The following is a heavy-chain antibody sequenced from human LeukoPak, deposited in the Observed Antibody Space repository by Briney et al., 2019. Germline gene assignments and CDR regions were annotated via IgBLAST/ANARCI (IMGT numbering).Heavy chain of an antibody. D-gene: IGHD3-3*01. Sequence: GASAKVSCKASGYTFTAYFMHWVRQAPGQGLEWVGRINPNSGGTNYAQKFQGRVTMTRDTSISTAYMELSRLRSDDSAVYYCTRDLSIFGVVIIDYYYYGMDVWGQGTTVTVSS. V-gene: IGHV1-2*06. J-gene: IGHJ6*02. CDR3: TRDLSIFGVVIIDYYYYGMDV. CDR2: INPNSGGT. CDR1: GYTFTAYF.